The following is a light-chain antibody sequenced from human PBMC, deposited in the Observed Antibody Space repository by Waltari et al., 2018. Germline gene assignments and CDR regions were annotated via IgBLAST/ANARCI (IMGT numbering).Light chain of an antibody. CDR2: GPS. J-gene: IGKJ1*01. V-gene: IGKV3-20*01. CDR3: QQYDNSLWT. Sequence: EIVLTQSPGTLSLSPGETATLSCRASQRVSSNYLAWYQQKPGQAPRLLIYGPSTRATDIPVRFSGSGSGTDFTLTISRLEPEDFAVYYCQQYDNSLWTFGQGTKVEIK. CDR1: QRVSSNY.